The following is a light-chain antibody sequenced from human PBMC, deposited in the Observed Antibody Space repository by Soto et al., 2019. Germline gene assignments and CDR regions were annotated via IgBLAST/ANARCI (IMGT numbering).Light chain of an antibody. CDR1: QSIKNY. CDR3: QQGYSTTPIT. CDR2: GAS. J-gene: IGKJ5*01. Sequence: DIQMTQSPSSLSAAIGDRVTITCRASQSIKNYLNWYQHKPGAAPKLLIFGASNLESGVPSRFSGSGSGTEFTLSISSLQPKDFATYYCQQGYSTTPITFGQGTRVEIK. V-gene: IGKV1-39*01.